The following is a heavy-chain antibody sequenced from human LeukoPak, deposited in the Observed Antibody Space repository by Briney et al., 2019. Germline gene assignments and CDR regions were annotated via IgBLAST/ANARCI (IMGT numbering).Heavy chain of an antibody. CDR3: AKDPSGYYGSGSYYSPSYFDY. J-gene: IGHJ4*02. CDR1: GFPFSSYA. V-gene: IGHV3-23*01. CDR2: ISGSGGST. D-gene: IGHD3-10*01. Sequence: GGSLSLSCAASGFPFSSYAMSWVRQAPGKGLEWVSAISGSGGSTYYADSVKGRFTISRDNSKNTLYLQMNSLRAEDTAVYYCAKDPSGYYGSGSYYSPSYFDYWGQGTLVTVSS.